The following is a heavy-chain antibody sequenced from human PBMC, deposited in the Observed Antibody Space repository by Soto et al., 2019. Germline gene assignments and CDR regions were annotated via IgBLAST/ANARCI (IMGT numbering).Heavy chain of an antibody. D-gene: IGHD3-22*01. V-gene: IGHV4-4*07. J-gene: IGHJ3*02. CDR3: ARDGGENAYYYDSGWDAFDI. CDR2: MYTKERT. CDR1: GGSITNYY. Sequence: PSETLSLTCTVSGGSITNYYWSWIRQPAGKGLEWVGRMYTKERTNYSLSFKSRVTMSVDTSKNQFSLKLSSVAAADAAVYYCARDGGENAYYYDSGWDAFDIWGQGTLVTVSS.